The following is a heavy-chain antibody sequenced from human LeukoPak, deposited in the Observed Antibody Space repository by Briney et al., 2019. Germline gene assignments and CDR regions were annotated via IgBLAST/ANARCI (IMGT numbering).Heavy chain of an antibody. D-gene: IGHD6-25*01. V-gene: IGHV4-59*12. CDR2: IYYSGST. J-gene: IGHJ5*02. CDR1: GGSISGYY. CDR3: ARGSAYNWFDP. Sequence: SETLSLTCTVSGGSISGYYGSWIRQPPGKGLEWIGYIYYSGSTNYNPSLRSRVTMSVDTSKNQFSLKLSSVTAADTAVYYCARGSAYNWFDPWGQGTLVTVSS.